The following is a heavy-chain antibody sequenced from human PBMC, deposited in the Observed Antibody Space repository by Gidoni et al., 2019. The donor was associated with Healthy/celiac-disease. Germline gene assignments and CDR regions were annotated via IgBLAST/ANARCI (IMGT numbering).Heavy chain of an antibody. CDR1: GFTFSSYT. Sequence: EVQLVESGGGLVKPGGSLRLSCAASGFTFSSYTMNWVRQAPGKGLAWVSSISSRGSNIYYADSVKGRLTISRDNAENSLFLQIDSLRAEDTAVYYCARDLTSEGVIIRAFDIWGQGTRVTVSS. D-gene: IGHD3-16*02. V-gene: IGHV3-21*01. CDR3: ARDLTSEGVIIRAFDI. J-gene: IGHJ3*02. CDR2: ISSRGSNI.